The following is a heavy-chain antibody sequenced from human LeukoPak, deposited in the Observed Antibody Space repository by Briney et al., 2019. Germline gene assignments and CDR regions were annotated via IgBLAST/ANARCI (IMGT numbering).Heavy chain of an antibody. CDR1: GFTFSSYA. CDR3: AKDPREYDYVWGEVDY. D-gene: IGHD3-16*01. V-gene: IGHV3-23*01. CDR2: ICGSGGST. J-gene: IGHJ4*02. Sequence: PGGSLRLSCAASGFTFSSYAMIWVRQAPGKALVWFSDICGSGGSTYYADSVKGRFTISRDNSKNTLYLQMNSLRAEDTAVYYCAKDPREYDYVWGEVDYWGQGTLVTVSS.